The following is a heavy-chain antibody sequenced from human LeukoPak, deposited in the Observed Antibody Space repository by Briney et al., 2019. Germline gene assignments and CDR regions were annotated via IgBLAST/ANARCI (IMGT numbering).Heavy chain of an antibody. CDR3: AELGITMIGGV. J-gene: IGHJ6*04. Sequence: GGSLRLSCAASGFSFSFYWMNWVRQPPGKGLEWVANIKQDGSEKYYVESVKGRFNISRDNARNSLYLQMNSLRAEDTAVYYCAELGITMIGGVWGKGTTVTISS. V-gene: IGHV3-7*01. CDR2: IKQDGSEK. CDR1: GFSFSFYW. D-gene: IGHD3-10*02.